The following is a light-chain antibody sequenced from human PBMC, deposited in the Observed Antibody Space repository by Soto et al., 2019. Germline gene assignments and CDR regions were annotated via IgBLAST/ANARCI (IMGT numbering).Light chain of an antibody. CDR1: QTISSGY. CDR3: QLFGNSRT. V-gene: IGKV3-20*01. J-gene: IGKJ1*01. CDR2: AAS. Sequence: VLTQSPDTVSLYPGERATLSCRASQTISSGYLAWYQQRPGQAPRLLIYAASRRATGIPDRFSGRGSGTDFTLTINTLEPEDFAVYYCQLFGNSRTFGQGTKV.